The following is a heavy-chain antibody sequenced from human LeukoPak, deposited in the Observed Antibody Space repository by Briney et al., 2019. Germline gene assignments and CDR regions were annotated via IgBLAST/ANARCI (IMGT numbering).Heavy chain of an antibody. Sequence: HPGGSLRLSCAASGFTFSSYSMNWVRQAPGKGLEWVSYISSSSSTIYYADSVKGRFTISRDNAKNSLYLQMNSLRAEDTAVYYCARPNPHYYDSSGSVFQHWGQGTLVTVSS. CDR2: ISSSSSTI. D-gene: IGHD3-22*01. V-gene: IGHV3-48*04. CDR3: ARPNPHYYDSSGSVFQH. CDR1: GFTFSSYS. J-gene: IGHJ1*01.